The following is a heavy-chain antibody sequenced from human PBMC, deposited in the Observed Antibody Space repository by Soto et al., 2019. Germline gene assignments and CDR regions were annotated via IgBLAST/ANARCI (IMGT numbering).Heavy chain of an antibody. Sequence: EVQLVQSGPEVKKPGESLKISCKGSGYSFTNYGIGWVRQMPGKGLEWMGNNYPGDSDTRYSPSFQGQVTISADKSINTAYLQWRSLKASDTAIYYCARLEHHYDTSGSSRYYFDYWGQGTLVTVSS. CDR1: GYSFTNYG. D-gene: IGHD3-22*01. CDR3: ARLEHHYDTSGSSRYYFDY. V-gene: IGHV5-51*03. J-gene: IGHJ4*02. CDR2: NYPGDSDT.